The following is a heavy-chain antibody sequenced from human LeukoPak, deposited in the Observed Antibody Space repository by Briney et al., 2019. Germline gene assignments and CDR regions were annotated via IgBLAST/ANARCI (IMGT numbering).Heavy chain of an antibody. D-gene: IGHD5-18*01. J-gene: IGHJ4*02. CDR1: GFTFSSYS. CDR3: VRVGALTATVSN. CDR2: ISSGSGYI. V-gene: IGHV3-21*01. Sequence: GGSLRLSCAASGFTFSSYSMNWVRQAPGKGLEWVSSISSGSGYIYYADSVKGRFTISRDNAQNSMYLQMNSLRAEDTAVYYCVRVGALTATVSNWGQGTLVTVSS.